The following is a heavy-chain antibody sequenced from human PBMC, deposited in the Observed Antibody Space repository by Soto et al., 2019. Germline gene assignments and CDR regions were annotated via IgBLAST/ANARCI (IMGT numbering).Heavy chain of an antibody. Sequence: QVQLVESGGGVVQPGRSLRLSCAASGFTFSSYGMHWVRQAPGKGLEWVAVISYDGSNKYYADSVKGRFTISRDNSKNTLYLQMNSLRAEDTAVYYCAKDRMEQWPSGAREPWSPSPQFRYYYYGMDVWGQGTTVTVSS. V-gene: IGHV3-30*18. CDR3: AKDRMEQWPSGAREPWSPSPQFRYYYYGMDV. J-gene: IGHJ6*02. D-gene: IGHD6-19*01. CDR2: ISYDGSNK. CDR1: GFTFSSYG.